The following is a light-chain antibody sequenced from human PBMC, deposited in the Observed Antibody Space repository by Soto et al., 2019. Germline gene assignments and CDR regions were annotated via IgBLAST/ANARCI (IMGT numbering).Light chain of an antibody. V-gene: IGLV2-23*02. CDR2: DVS. CDR1: SSDVGNYNL. Sequence: QSVLTQPASVSGSPGQSITISCTGTSSDVGNYNLVSWYQQHPGKAPKLMIYDVSKRPSGVSNRFSGSKSGNTASLTISGLQADDEADYYCCSYAGDSYVFGTGIKVTVL. CDR3: CSYAGDSYV. J-gene: IGLJ1*01.